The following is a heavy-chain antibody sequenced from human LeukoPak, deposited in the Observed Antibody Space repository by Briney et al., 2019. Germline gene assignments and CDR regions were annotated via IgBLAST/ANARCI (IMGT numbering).Heavy chain of an antibody. CDR3: ARDSSYGAFDI. CDR1: GFTFSSYA. V-gene: IGHV3-30*04. D-gene: IGHD3-10*01. CDR2: ISYDGSNK. Sequence: GGSLRLSCAASGFTFSSYAMHWVRQAPGKGLEGVAVISYDGSNKYYADSVKGRFTISRDNSKNTLYLQMNSLRAEDTAVYYCARDSSYGAFDIWGQGTMVTVSS. J-gene: IGHJ3*02.